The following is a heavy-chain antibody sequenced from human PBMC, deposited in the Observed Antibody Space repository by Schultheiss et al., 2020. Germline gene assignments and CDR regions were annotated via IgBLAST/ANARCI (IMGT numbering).Heavy chain of an antibody. CDR1: GFSLSTSGVG. D-gene: IGHD5-12*01. J-gene: IGHJ4*02. V-gene: IGHV2-5*01. Sequence: SGPTLVKPTQTLTLTCTFSGFSLSTSGVGVGWIRQPPGKALEWLALIYWNDDKRYSPSLKSRLTITKDTSKNQVVLTMTNMDPVDTATYYCARIRSGYDYGGHFDYWGQGTLVTVCS. CDR2: IYWNDDK. CDR3: ARIRSGYDYGGHFDY.